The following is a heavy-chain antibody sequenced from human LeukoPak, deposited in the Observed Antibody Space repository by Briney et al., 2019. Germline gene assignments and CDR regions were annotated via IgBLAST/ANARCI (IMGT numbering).Heavy chain of an antibody. D-gene: IGHD3-10*01. CDR3: ARAGWIITSGIDY. CDR1: GYSISRGYY. Sequence: SETLSLTCGVAGYSISRGYYWAWIRQPPGKGLEWIGTIYHTGSTYYTPSLGSRVTISVDTSKNEFSLNLNSVTAADTAVYYCARAGWIITSGIDYWGQGALVTVSS. V-gene: IGHV4-38-2*01. J-gene: IGHJ4*02. CDR2: IYHTGST.